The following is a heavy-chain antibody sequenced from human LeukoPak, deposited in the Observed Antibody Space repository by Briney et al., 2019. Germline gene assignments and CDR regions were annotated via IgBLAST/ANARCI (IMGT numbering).Heavy chain of an antibody. CDR1: GFSVTTYW. CDR2: INVEGIYI. CDR3: ARDLTGPYDH. Sequence: GGSLRLSCAASGFSVTTYWMHWVRQAPGKGLVWVARINVEGIYIDYAESVKGRFTISRDSAKNTLYLQMNSLRGEDTAVYSCARDLTGPYDHWGQGTLVTVSS. V-gene: IGHV3-74*01. D-gene: IGHD3-22*01. J-gene: IGHJ4*02.